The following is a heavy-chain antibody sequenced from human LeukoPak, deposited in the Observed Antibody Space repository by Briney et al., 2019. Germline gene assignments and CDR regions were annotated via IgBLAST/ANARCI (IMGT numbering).Heavy chain of an antibody. D-gene: IGHD3-10*01. J-gene: IGHJ4*02. Sequence: SETLSLTCTVSGGSISGYYWSWIRQPAGKGLEWIGRIYPSGSTNHNPSLKSRVTMSVDKSKNQFSLQLSSVTAADTAVYYCARGGYSASGSYYYWGQGTLVTVSS. CDR3: ARGGYSASGSYYY. CDR2: IYPSGST. CDR1: GGSISGYY. V-gene: IGHV4-4*07.